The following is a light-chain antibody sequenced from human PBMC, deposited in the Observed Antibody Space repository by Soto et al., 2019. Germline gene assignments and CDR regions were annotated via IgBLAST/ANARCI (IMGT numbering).Light chain of an antibody. CDR2: DAS. V-gene: IGKV1-33*01. Sequence: IQITQSPSSLSASIGDRVTITCQASQDISKFLNWYQQKPGKAPTLLIYDASNLATGVPSRFSGSGSGTEFTLTISSLEPEDFAIYYCQQSYSVPWTFAQGTKVDIK. CDR1: QDISKF. CDR3: QQSYSVPWT. J-gene: IGKJ1*01.